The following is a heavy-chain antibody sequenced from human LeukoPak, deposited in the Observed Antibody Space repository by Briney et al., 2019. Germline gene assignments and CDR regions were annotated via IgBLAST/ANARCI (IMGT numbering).Heavy chain of an antibody. J-gene: IGHJ3*02. Sequence: GGSLRLSCAASGFAFSSYGMHWVRQAPGKGLEWVAVISYDGTNKYYADSVKGRFSISRVNSKNTLYLQMNSLRVEDTAVYYCTDGASTSYYYDTSVPYAFDIWGQGTMVTVSS. CDR3: TDGASTSYYYDTSVPYAFDI. CDR2: ISYDGTNK. V-gene: IGHV3-30*03. CDR1: GFAFSSYG. D-gene: IGHD3-22*01.